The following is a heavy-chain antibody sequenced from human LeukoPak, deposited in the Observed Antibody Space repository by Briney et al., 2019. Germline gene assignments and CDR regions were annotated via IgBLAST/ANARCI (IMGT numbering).Heavy chain of an antibody. D-gene: IGHD3-10*01. CDR3: AREGITMVRGASDY. J-gene: IGHJ4*02. Sequence: SVKVSCKASGGTFSSYAISWVRQAPGQGLEWMGRIIPILGIANYAQKFQGRVTITRDTSASTAYMELSSLRSEDTAVYYCAREGITMVRGASDYWGQGTLVTVSS. V-gene: IGHV1-69*04. CDR1: GGTFSSYA. CDR2: IIPILGIA.